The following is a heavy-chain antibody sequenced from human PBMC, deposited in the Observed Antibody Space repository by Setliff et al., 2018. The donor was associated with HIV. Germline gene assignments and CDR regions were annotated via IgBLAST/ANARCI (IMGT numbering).Heavy chain of an antibody. J-gene: IGHJ4*02. CDR3: ARGYASGSGSYYFDY. CDR1: GYTFTGYY. V-gene: IGHV1-3*04. Sequence: ASVKVSCKASGYTFTGYYMHWVRQAPGQGLEWMGRINTGNGNTKYSQKFQDRVTITRDTSASTGYMEVNSLRPEDTAVYYCARGYASGSGSYYFDYWGQGTLVTVSS. CDR2: INTGNGNT. D-gene: IGHD2-2*01.